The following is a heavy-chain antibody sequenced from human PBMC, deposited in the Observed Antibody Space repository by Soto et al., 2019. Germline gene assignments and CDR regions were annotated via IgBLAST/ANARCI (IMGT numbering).Heavy chain of an antibody. CDR1: GFTFSSYG. J-gene: IGHJ4*02. Sequence: GGSLRLSCAASGFTFSSYGMHWVRQAPGKGLEWVAFIWHDGGNRFYAESVKGRFTISRDNSKNTLYLQMTSLSAEDTAMYYCARDGDVNTGFGKDYWGQGTLVTVSS. CDR3: ARDGDVNTGFGKDY. CDR2: IWHDGGNR. V-gene: IGHV3-33*01. D-gene: IGHD3-16*01.